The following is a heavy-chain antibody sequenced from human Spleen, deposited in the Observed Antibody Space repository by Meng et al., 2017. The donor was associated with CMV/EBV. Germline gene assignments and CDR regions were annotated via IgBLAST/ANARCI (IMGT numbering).Heavy chain of an antibody. J-gene: IGHJ5*02. CDR2: TYYRSKWYN. CDR1: GDSVSNTGAA. D-gene: IGHD2/OR15-2a*01. Sequence: VQLLHSGAGLLKPSQTLSLTCAISGDSVSNTGAAWNWVRQSPSRGLEWLGRTYYRSKWYNEYAESVKSRITINPDTSKNQFSLQLKSVTPEDTAVYYCARDPEYSYSILDTWGQGTLVTVSS. V-gene: IGHV6-1*01. CDR3: ARDPEYSYSILDT.